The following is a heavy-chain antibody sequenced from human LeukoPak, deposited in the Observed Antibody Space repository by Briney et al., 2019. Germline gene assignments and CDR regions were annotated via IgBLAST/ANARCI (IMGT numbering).Heavy chain of an antibody. CDR3: ARKITGTTFLAFDI. D-gene: IGHD1-7*01. CDR2: INPSSGGT. J-gene: IGHJ3*02. V-gene: IGHV1-46*01. CDR1: GYTFTRHC. Sequence: ASVKVSCKASGYTFTRHCMNWVRQTPGQGLEWMGKINPSSGGTGYAQKFQGRVTMTRDTSTSTVYVELSSLRSEDTAVYYCARKITGTTFLAFDIWGQGTMVTVSS.